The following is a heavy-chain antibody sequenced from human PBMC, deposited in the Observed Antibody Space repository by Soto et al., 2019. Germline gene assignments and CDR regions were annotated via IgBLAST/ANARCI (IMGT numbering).Heavy chain of an antibody. V-gene: IGHV3-9*01. CDR3: AKDIDSNYDFEAGAFDI. J-gene: IGHJ3*02. CDR2: SSWNSGSI. D-gene: IGHD4-4*01. Sequence: EVQLVESGGGLVQPGRSLRLSCAASGFTFDDYAMHWVRQAPGKGLEWVSGSSWNSGSIGYADSVKGRFTISRDNAKNSLDLQMNSLRAEDTALYYCAKDIDSNYDFEAGAFDIWGQGTMVTVSS. CDR1: GFTFDDYA.